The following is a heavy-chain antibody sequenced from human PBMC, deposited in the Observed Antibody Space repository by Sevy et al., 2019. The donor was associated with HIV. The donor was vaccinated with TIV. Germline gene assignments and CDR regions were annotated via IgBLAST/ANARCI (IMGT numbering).Heavy chain of an antibody. CDR1: GFTFGTYV. D-gene: IGHD2-15*01. V-gene: IGHV3-23*01. J-gene: IGHJ6*02. CDR2: ISGSGGST. Sequence: GGSLRLSCAASGFTFGTYVMNWVRQAPGKGLEWVSGISGSGGSTYYADSVKGRITISRDNSKKTVYLQMNSLRAEDTAGYYCAKGDRSFYGIDVWGQGTTVTVSS. CDR3: AKGDRSFYGIDV.